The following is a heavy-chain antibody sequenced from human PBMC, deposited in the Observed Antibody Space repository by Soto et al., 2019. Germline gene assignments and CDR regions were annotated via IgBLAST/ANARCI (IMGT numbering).Heavy chain of an antibody. CDR3: ARGGNGAGSLYYYYGMDV. J-gene: IGHJ6*02. D-gene: IGHD2-8*01. Sequence: ASVKVSCKASGYTFTSYGISWVRQAPGQGLEWMGWISAYNGNTNYAQKLQGRVTMTTDTSTSTAYMELRSLRSDDTAVYYCARGGNGAGSLYYYYGMDVWGQGTTVTVSS. CDR1: GYTFTSYG. CDR2: ISAYNGNT. V-gene: IGHV1-18*01.